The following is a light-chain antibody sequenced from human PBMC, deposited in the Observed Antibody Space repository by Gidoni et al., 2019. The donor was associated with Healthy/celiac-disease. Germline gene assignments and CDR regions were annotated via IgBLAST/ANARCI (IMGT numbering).Light chain of an antibody. CDR1: SSEVGGYNH. J-gene: IGLJ3*02. Sequence: QSALTPPASVSWSPGPAITISCTGTSSEVGGYNHVSWYQQHPGKAPKLMIYEGSNRPSGVSNRFSGSKSGNTASLTISGLQAEDEADYYCSSYTSSSTLKVFGGGTKLTVL. V-gene: IGLV2-14*01. CDR2: EGS. CDR3: SSYTSSSTLKV.